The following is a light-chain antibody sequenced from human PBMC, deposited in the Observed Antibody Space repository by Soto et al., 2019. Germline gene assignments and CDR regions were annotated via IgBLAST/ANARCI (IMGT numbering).Light chain of an antibody. Sequence: QSVLTQPPSASGTPGQRVTIPCSGSRSNIGSNTVNWYQQLPGTAPKLLIYSNNQRPSGVPDRFSGSKSGTSASLAISGLQSEDEADYYCAAWDDSLNGPYVFGTGTKVTVL. J-gene: IGLJ1*01. CDR1: RSNIGSNT. CDR2: SNN. V-gene: IGLV1-44*01. CDR3: AAWDDSLNGPYV.